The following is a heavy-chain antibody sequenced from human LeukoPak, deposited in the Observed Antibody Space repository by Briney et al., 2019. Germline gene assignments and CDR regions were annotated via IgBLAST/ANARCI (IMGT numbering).Heavy chain of an antibody. Sequence: SETLSLTCTVSGGSISSSNYYWCWIRQPPRKGLEWIGSIYYSGSTYYNPSLKSRVTISVDTSKNQFSLKLSAVTAADTAVYYCAIEGRAVAGTSVFDYWGQGTLVTVSS. V-gene: IGHV4-39*01. J-gene: IGHJ4*02. CDR1: GGSISSSNYY. D-gene: IGHD6-19*01. CDR3: AIEGRAVAGTSVFDY. CDR2: IYYSGST.